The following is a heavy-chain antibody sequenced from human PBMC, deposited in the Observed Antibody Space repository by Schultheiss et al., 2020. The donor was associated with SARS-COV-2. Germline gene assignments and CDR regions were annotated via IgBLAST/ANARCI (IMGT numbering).Heavy chain of an antibody. CDR3: AKGSSSWYDLPDY. J-gene: IGHJ4*02. CDR2: IYYSGST. D-gene: IGHD6-13*01. V-gene: IGHV4-39*07. Sequence: SETLSLTCTVSGGSISSYYWGWIRQPPGKGLEWIGSIYYSGSTYYNPSLKSRVTISVDKSKNQFSLKLSSVTAADTAVYYCAKGSSSWYDLPDYWGQGTLVTVSS. CDR1: GGSISSYY.